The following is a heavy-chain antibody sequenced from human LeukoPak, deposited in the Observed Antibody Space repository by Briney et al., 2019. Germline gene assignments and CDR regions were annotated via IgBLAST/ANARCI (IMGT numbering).Heavy chain of an antibody. Sequence: PGGSLRLSCAVSGFTFSSYWMTWVRQAPGKGLEWVAKIKQDGSEKYYVDSVKGRFTISRDNARNSVYLQMNSLGAEDTAVYYCARRGTSSWAHFDYWGQGTLVTVSS. CDR2: IKQDGSEK. CDR1: GFTFSSYW. V-gene: IGHV3-7*05. CDR3: ARRGTSSWAHFDY. D-gene: IGHD6-13*01. J-gene: IGHJ4*02.